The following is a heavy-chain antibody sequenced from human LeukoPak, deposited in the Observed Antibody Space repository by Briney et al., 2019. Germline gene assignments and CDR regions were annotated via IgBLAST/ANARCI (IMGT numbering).Heavy chain of an antibody. Sequence: SETLSLTCTVSGGFISSSSYYWGWIRQPPGKGLEWIGSIYYSGSTYYSPSLKSRVTISVDTSKNQFSLMLTSVTAADTAVYYCAKAGWGAYCGGDCYSGWFDPWGQGILVTVSS. D-gene: IGHD2-21*02. CDR2: IYYSGST. CDR1: GGFISSSSYY. CDR3: AKAGWGAYCGGDCYSGWFDP. J-gene: IGHJ5*02. V-gene: IGHV4-39*07.